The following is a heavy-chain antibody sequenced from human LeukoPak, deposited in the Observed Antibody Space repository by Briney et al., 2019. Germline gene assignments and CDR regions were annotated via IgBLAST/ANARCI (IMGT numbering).Heavy chain of an antibody. J-gene: IGHJ4*02. V-gene: IGHV3-43*01. D-gene: IGHD3-22*01. CDR2: ISWDGGST. Sequence: GGSLRLSCAASGFTFDDYTMHWVRQAPGKGLEWVSLISWDGGSTYHADSVKGRFTISRDNSKNSLYLQMNSLRTEDTALYYCAKDNGYYDSSGYFDYWGQGTLVTVSS. CDR1: GFTFDDYT. CDR3: AKDNGYYDSSGYFDY.